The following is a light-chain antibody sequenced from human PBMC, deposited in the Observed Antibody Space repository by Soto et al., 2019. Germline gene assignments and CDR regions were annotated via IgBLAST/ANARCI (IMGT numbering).Light chain of an antibody. CDR2: EVS. V-gene: IGLV2-8*01. CDR1: SSDVGAYIY. J-gene: IGLJ1*01. Sequence: QALLSQPPAASGCPGHSITISGTGTSSDVGAYIYVSWYQQHPGKAPKLMISEVSRRPSGFPERFSGSKSGNTASLTVSGPQPDDEAHYYCRSYAGSNNFDFGPGSKGT. CDR3: RSYAGSNNFD.